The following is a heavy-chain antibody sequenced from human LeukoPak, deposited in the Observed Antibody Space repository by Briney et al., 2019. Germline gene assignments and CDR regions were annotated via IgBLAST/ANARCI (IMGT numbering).Heavy chain of an antibody. D-gene: IGHD2-2*01. CDR3: ARGYCSSTSCLNYYYGMDV. Sequence: ASVKVSCKASGYTFTSYDINWVRQATGQGLEWMGWMNPNSGNTGYTQKFQGRVTMTRNTSISTAYMELSSLTSEDTAVYYCARGYCSSTSCLNYYYGMDVWGQGTTVTVSS. CDR1: GYTFTSYD. J-gene: IGHJ6*02. V-gene: IGHV1-8*01. CDR2: MNPNSGNT.